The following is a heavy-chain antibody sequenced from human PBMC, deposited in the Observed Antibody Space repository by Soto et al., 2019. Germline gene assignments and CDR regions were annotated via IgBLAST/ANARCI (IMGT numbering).Heavy chain of an antibody. Sequence: SETLSLTCTVSGGSISSSSYYWSWIRQPPGKGLEWIGYIYYSGSTNYNPSLKSRVTISVDTSKNQFSLKLSSVTAADTAVYYCARTNKAYYYDSSGYYYHFAFDIWGQGTMVTVSS. D-gene: IGHD3-22*01. CDR2: IYYSGST. V-gene: IGHV4-61*05. J-gene: IGHJ3*02. CDR1: GGSISSSSYY. CDR3: ARTNKAYYYDSSGYYYHFAFDI.